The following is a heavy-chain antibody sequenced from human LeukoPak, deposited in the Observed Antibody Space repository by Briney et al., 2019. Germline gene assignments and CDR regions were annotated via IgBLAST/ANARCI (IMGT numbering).Heavy chain of an antibody. CDR2: VSGSGDRT. D-gene: IGHD3-10*01. J-gene: IGHJ4*02. CDR1: GLTFISYG. Sequence: GGSLRLSCAASGLTFISYGMSWVRQAPGKGLEWVSAVSGSGDRTYYADSVKGRFTVSRDTFKNTLFLQLNNLRADDTALYYCAKVLRGVVVPYFDYWGQGTLVTVSS. CDR3: AKVLRGVVVPYFDY. V-gene: IGHV3-23*01.